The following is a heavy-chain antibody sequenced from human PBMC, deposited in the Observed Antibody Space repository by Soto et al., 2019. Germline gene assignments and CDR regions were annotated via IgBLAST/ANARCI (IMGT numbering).Heavy chain of an antibody. CDR1: GFSLTTDRVG. D-gene: IGHD1-26*01. CDR2: IYWDDSK. V-gene: IGHV2-5*02. J-gene: IGHJ4*02. Sequence: QITLKESGPTLVKPSQTLTLTCTFSGFSLTTDRVGVGWIRQPPGEALEWLAVIYWDDSKTYRPSLESRLTITKDTSKNQVALTMTNMDPLGTATYYCAHAYGGRSLYWGQGTLVTVSS. CDR3: AHAYGGRSLY.